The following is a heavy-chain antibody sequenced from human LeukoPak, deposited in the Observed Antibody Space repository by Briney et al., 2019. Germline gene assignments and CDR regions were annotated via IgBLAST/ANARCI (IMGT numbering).Heavy chain of an antibody. CDR2: IYSGGST. V-gene: IGHV3-53*01. D-gene: IGHD5-18*01. J-gene: IGHJ4*02. Sequence: GGSLRLSCAASGFTVSTNYMSWVRQAAGKGLEWVSVIYSGGSTYYSDSVKGRFTISRDTSKNTLYLQLNSLRAEDTAVYYCARERINSYGSPFGYWGQGTLVTVSS. CDR3: ARERINSYGSPFGY. CDR1: GFTVSTNY.